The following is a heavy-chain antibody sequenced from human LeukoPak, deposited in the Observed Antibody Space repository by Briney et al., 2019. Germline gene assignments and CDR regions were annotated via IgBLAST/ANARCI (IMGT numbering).Heavy chain of an antibody. J-gene: IGHJ4*02. D-gene: IGHD2-2*01. CDR3: ASEYCSSTSCYFDY. Sequence: PSETLSLTCTVSGYSFSSGYYWGCIRQPPGKGLEWIGSIYHSGSTYYNPSLKSRVTISVDTSNNQFSLKLSSVTAADTAVYYCASEYCSSTSCYFDYWGQGNLVTGSS. CDR2: IYHSGST. CDR1: GYSFSSGYY. V-gene: IGHV4-38-2*02.